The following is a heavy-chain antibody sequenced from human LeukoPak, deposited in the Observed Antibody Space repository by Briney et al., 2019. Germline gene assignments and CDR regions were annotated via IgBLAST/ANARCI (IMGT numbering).Heavy chain of an antibody. J-gene: IGHJ4*02. V-gene: IGHV3-30*03. Sequence: PGRSLRLSCAASGFTFSSYVMHWVRQAPGKGLEWVAFISYDGSNKYYADSVKGRFTVSRDNAKNSLYLQMNSLRAEDTAVYYCASRIVGTPDYFDYWGQGTLVTVSS. CDR2: ISYDGSNK. CDR1: GFTFSSYV. CDR3: ASRIVGTPDYFDY. D-gene: IGHD1-26*01.